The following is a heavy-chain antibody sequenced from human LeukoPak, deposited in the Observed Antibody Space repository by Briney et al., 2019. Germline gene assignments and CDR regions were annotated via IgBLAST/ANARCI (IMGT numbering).Heavy chain of an antibody. CDR2: IYTSGST. J-gene: IGHJ5*02. CDR1: GGSISSYY. D-gene: IGHD1-26*01. V-gene: IGHV4-4*07. Sequence: SSETLSLTCTVSGGSISSYYWSWIRQPAGKGLEWIGRIYTSGSTNYNPSLKSRVTMSVGTSKNQFSLKVSSVTAADTAVYYCARGVGATRVDWFDPWGQGTLVTVSS. CDR3: ARGVGATRVDWFDP.